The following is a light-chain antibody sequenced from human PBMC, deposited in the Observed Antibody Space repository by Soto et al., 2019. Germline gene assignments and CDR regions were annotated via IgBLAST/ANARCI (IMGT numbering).Light chain of an antibody. CDR3: QQYNRYPYT. CDR2: TSS. V-gene: IGKV1-5*03. CDR1: QSISNW. Sequence: DIHMTQSPSTLSASVGDRVTITCRASQSISNWLAWYQQKPGKAPKLLIYTSSILESGVPSRFSGSGSGTEFTLTISSLQPDDFATYYCQQYNRYPYTFGQGTKLEIK. J-gene: IGKJ2*01.